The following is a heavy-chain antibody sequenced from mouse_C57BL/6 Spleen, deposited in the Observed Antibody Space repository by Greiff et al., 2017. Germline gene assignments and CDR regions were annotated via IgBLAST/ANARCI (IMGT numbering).Heavy chain of an antibody. J-gene: IGHJ1*03. CDR3: TKGIYYDYGDWYFDV. Sequence: VQLKQSGAELVRPGASVKLSCTASGFNIKDDYMHWVKQRPEQGLEWIGWIDPENGDTEYASKFQGKATITADTSSNTAYLQLSSLTSEDTAVYYCTKGIYYDYGDWYFDVWGTGTTVTVSS. V-gene: IGHV14-4*01. D-gene: IGHD2-4*01. CDR1: GFNIKDDY. CDR2: IDPENGDT.